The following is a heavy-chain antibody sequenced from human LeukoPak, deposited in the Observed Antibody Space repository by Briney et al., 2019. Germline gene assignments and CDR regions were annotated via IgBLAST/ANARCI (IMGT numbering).Heavy chain of an antibody. J-gene: IGHJ4*02. CDR3: ARYGQLGD. D-gene: IGHD6-6*01. Sequence: PGGSLRLSCVTSGFTFSSYWMSRVRQAPGKGLEWVALIKQDGSEKYYVDSVKGRFTMSRDNAESSLYLQMNSLRVEDTAMYYCARYGQLGDWGRGTLVTVSS. CDR1: GFTFSSYW. V-gene: IGHV3-7*03. CDR2: IKQDGSEK.